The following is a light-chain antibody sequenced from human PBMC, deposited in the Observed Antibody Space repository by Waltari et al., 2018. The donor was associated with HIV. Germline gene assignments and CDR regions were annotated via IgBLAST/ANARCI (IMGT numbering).Light chain of an antibody. CDR3: QSYDSSLSAVV. Sequence: QSVLTQPPSVSGAPGPRVTISCTGSSSNIGAGYDVHWYQQLPGTAPKLLIYGNSNRPSGVPDRFSGSKSGTPASLAITGLQAGDEADYYCQSYDSSLSAVVFGGGTKLTVL. J-gene: IGLJ2*01. CDR2: GNS. V-gene: IGLV1-40*01. CDR1: SSNIGAGYD.